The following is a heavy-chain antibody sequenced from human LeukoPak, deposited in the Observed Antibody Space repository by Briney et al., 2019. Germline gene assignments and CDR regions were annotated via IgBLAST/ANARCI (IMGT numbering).Heavy chain of an antibody. V-gene: IGHV1-69*13. CDR1: GYTFTSYA. J-gene: IGHJ4*02. CDR2: IIPIFGTA. CDR3: ARKYYYDSSGYFGYFDY. Sequence: SVKVSCKASGYTFTSYAISWVRQAPGQGLEWMGGIIPIFGTANYAQKFQGRVTITADESTSTAYMELSSLRSEDTAVYYCARKYYYDSSGYFGYFDYWGQGTLVTVSS. D-gene: IGHD3-22*01.